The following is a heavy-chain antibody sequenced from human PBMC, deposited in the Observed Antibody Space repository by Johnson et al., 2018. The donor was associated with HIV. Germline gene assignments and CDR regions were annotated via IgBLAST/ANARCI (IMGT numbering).Heavy chain of an antibody. D-gene: IGHD1-26*01. V-gene: IGHV3-30*03. Sequence: QVQLVESGGGLVQPGGSLRLSCPASGFTVSSNYMSWVRQAPGKGLEWVGVISYDGSNKYYADSVKGRFTISRDNSKNTMSLQMNSPRVEDTAVYYCARVEWELDALDIWGQGTMVTVSS. CDR1: GFTVSSNY. J-gene: IGHJ3*02. CDR3: ARVEWELDALDI. CDR2: ISYDGSNK.